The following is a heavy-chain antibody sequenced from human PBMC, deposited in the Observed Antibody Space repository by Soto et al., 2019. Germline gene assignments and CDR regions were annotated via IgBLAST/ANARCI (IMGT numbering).Heavy chain of an antibody. V-gene: IGHV1-69*13. Sequence: ASVKVSCKASGGTFSSYAISWVRQAPGQGLEWMGGIIPIFGTANYAQKFQGRVTITADESTSTAYMELSSLRSEDTAVYYCARGPSQGMSHSAYFDYWGQGTLVTVSS. CDR2: IIPIFGTA. CDR1: GGTFSSYA. D-gene: IGHD2-15*01. CDR3: ARGPSQGMSHSAYFDY. J-gene: IGHJ4*02.